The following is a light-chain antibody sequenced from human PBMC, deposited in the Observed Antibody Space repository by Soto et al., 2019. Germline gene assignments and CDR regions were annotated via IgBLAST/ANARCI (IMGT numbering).Light chain of an antibody. Sequence: EIVMTQSPATLSVSPGERANLYCRASQSVSSNLAWYQQKPGQAPRLLIYGASTRATGIPARFSGSGSGTEFTLTISSLQSEDFAVYYCQQYNNWPQTFGQGTKVDIK. CDR1: QSVSSN. CDR3: QQYNNWPQT. CDR2: GAS. V-gene: IGKV3-15*01. J-gene: IGKJ1*01.